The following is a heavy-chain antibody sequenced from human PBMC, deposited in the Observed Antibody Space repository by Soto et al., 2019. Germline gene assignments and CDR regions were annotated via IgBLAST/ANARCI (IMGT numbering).Heavy chain of an antibody. CDR3: ARDGFCTSTTCRVGNWFDP. CDR2: INRRGST. Sequence: QVQLQQWGAGLLKPSETLSLTCVVYGGSFSGYYWSWIRQSPGKGLEWIGGINRRGSTNYNPSLESRVTISVDTSKNQFSLKLPSVTAADTAMYYCARDGFCTSTTCRVGNWFDPWGQGTLVTVSS. CDR1: GGSFSGYY. V-gene: IGHV4-34*01. D-gene: IGHD2-2*01. J-gene: IGHJ5*02.